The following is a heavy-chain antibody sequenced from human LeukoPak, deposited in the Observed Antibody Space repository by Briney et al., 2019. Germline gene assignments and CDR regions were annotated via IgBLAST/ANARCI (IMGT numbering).Heavy chain of an antibody. CDR1: GPSLSSQY. J-gene: IGHJ5*02. CDR2: IYYIVST. D-gene: IGHD5-18*01. Sequence: SQSLSLTCTVYGPSLSSQYWSCIRHPPRRGLEWIGYIYYIVSTSCNSTLKSRVTISVDTSKNQFSLRLNSVTAADTAVYYCARDIISEYSKSHSHFDPWGQGTLVTVSS. CDR3: ARDIISEYSKSHSHFDP. V-gene: IGHV4-59*11.